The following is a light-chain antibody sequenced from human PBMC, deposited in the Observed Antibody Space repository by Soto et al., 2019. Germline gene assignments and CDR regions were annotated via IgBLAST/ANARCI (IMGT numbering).Light chain of an antibody. CDR1: SSDVGGYNY. J-gene: IGLJ2*01. V-gene: IGLV2-8*01. CDR3: SSYGGNNNVV. CDR2: DVH. Sequence: QSALTQPRSASGSPGQSVTIFCTGASSDVGGYNYVSWYQQYPGKAPKLMIYDVHKRPSGVPDRFSGSKSGNTASLTVSGLQAEDDADYYCSSYGGNNNVVFGGGTKLTV.